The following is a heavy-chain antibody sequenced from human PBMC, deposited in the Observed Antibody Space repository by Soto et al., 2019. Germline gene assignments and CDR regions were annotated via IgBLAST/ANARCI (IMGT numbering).Heavy chain of an antibody. V-gene: IGHV6-1*01. CDR3: ARVTALFDWFDP. CDR2: TYYRSKWYS. D-gene: IGHD2-21*02. Sequence: PSQTLSLTCVISGDSVSSNSAGWTWIRQSPSRGLEWLGRTYYRSKWYSDYAGSVKSRITINADTSKNQFPLQLNSVTPEDTAVYYCARVTALFDWFDPWGQGTLVTVSS. CDR1: GDSVSSNSAG. J-gene: IGHJ5*02.